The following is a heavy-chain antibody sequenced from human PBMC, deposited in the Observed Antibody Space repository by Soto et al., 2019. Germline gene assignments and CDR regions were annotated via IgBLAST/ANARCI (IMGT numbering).Heavy chain of an antibody. D-gene: IGHD6-19*01. CDR3: ARDRIAVAGTLDY. Sequence: GGSLRLSCAASGFTFSSYGMHWVRQAPGKGLEWVASISSSGSNIYYADSVKGRFTISRDNAKNSLYLQMNSLRAEDTAVYYCARDRIAVAGTLDYWGQGTLVTVSS. V-gene: IGHV3-21*01. CDR2: ISSSGSNI. J-gene: IGHJ4*02. CDR1: GFTFSSYG.